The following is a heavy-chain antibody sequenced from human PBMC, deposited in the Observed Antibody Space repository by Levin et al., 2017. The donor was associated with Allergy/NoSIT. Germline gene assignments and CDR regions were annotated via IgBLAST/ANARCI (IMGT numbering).Heavy chain of an antibody. D-gene: IGHD3-10*01. V-gene: IGHV1-3*01. J-gene: IGHJ4*02. CDR2: INAGNGNT. Sequence: GESLKISCKASGYTFTSYAMHWVRQAPGQRLEWMGWINAGNGNTKYSQKFQGRVTITRDTSASTAYMELSSLRSEDTAVYYCARAPVYYYGSGSYYNSFPTPPDYWGQGTLVTVSS. CDR3: ARAPVYYYGSGSYYNSFPTPPDY. CDR1: GYTFTSYA.